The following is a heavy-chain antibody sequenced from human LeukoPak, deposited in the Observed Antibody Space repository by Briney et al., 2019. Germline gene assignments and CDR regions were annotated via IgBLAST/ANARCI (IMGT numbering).Heavy chain of an antibody. Sequence: SETLSLTCAVYGGSFSGYYWSWIRQPPGKGLEWIGEINHSGSTNYNPSLKSRVTISVDTSKNQFSLKLSSVTAADTAVYYCARATVGYCSGGSCYRRSTFFYYFDYWGQGTLVTVSP. J-gene: IGHJ4*02. CDR3: ARATVGYCSGGSCYRRSTFFYYFDY. CDR2: INHSGST. V-gene: IGHV4-34*01. D-gene: IGHD2-15*01. CDR1: GGSFSGYY.